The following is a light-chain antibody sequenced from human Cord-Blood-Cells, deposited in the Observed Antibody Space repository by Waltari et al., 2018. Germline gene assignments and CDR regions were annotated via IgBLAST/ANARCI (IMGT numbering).Light chain of an antibody. CDR1: SSDVGSYNL. CDR2: EGS. J-gene: IGLJ2*01. CDR3: CSYAGSVV. V-gene: IGLV2-23*01. Sequence: QSALTQPASVSGSPGQSITISCTGTSSDVGSYNLVSWYQQHTGKAPKLMIYEGSKRPAGVFKRFSGSKSGNTASLTSSGLQAEDEADYYCCSYAGSVVFGGGTKLTVL.